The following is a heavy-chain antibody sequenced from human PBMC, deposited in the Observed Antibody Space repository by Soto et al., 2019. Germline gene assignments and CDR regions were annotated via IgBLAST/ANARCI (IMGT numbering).Heavy chain of an antibody. Sequence: AASVKVSCKASGFTFTSSAMQWVRQARGQRLEWIGWIVVGSGNTNYAQKFQERVTITRDMSTSTAYMELSSLRSEDTAVYYCAAVESPHYYDSSGYVAFDIWGQGTMVTVS. J-gene: IGHJ3*02. D-gene: IGHD3-22*01. CDR1: GFTFTSSA. V-gene: IGHV1-58*02. CDR2: IVVGSGNT. CDR3: AAVESPHYYDSSGYVAFDI.